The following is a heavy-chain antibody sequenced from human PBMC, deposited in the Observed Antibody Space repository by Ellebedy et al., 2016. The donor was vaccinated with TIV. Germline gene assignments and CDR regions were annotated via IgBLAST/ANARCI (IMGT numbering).Heavy chain of an antibody. D-gene: IGHD3-22*01. CDR1: GGTFSSYA. Sequence: AASVKVSCKASGGTFSSYAINWARQAPGQGLEWMGGIIPMYDTANYAQKFQGRVTITADESTSTAYMELSSLRSEDTAVYYCARGFYNYDSSDYYPHYYYYYYGMDVWGQGTTVTVSS. V-gene: IGHV1-69*13. J-gene: IGHJ6*02. CDR3: ARGFYNYDSSDYYPHYYYYYYGMDV. CDR2: IIPMYDTA.